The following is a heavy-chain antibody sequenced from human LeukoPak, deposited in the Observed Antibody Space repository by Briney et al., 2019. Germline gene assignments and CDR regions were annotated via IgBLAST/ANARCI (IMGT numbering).Heavy chain of an antibody. CDR1: GFSIRNYY. CDR3: TRRLRGSYYHLAY. D-gene: IGHD1-26*01. J-gene: IGHJ4*02. V-gene: IGHV3-53*01. CDR2: IYSDDTT. Sequence: PGGALRLSCAASGFSIRNYYMSWVRPAPVKGREWVSVIYSDDTTYYEDSVTGRFTISRDNSKNTVYLQMNSLRAEDTAVYYCTRRLRGSYYHLAYWGQGTLLTVSS.